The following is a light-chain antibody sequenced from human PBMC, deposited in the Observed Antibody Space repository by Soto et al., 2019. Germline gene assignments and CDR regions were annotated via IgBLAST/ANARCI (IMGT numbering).Light chain of an antibody. J-gene: IGKJ1*01. CDR3: QQYGNSPQT. CDR1: QSLANSF. CDR2: GAS. Sequence: EIVFTQSPGTLSLSPGEGATLSCRASQSLANSFIAWYQQKPGQAPRLLIYGASSRATGIPNRFSGSGSGTDFTLTISRLEPEDFAVYYCQQYGNSPQTFGQGTKVDIK. V-gene: IGKV3-20*01.